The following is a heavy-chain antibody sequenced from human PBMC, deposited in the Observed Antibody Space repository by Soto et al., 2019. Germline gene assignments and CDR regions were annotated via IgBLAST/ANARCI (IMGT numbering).Heavy chain of an antibody. D-gene: IGHD3-22*01. V-gene: IGHV4-39*01. CDR1: GGSISSMSYY. J-gene: IGHJ4*02. Sequence: QLNLQESGPGLVKPSETLSLTCTVSGGSISSMSYYWGWIRQPPGKGLEWIGNIYYSGTTYYSPSLESRVTISPDTSKNQFSLKLSSVTAADTAVYYCARVNSGYYRDYYFDHWGQGTLVTVSA. CDR3: ARVNSGYYRDYYFDH. CDR2: IYYSGTT.